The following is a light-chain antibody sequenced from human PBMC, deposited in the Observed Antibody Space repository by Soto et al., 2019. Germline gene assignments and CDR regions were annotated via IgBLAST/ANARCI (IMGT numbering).Light chain of an antibody. CDR2: RNS. V-gene: IGLV1-47*01. CDR1: SSNIGSNF. CDR3: AAWDDSLKGEL. Sequence: QSVLTQPPSASGTPGQTVIISCSGNSSNIGSNFVFWYRQLPGAAPTLLIYRNSQRPSGVPDRFSGSKFGTSASLAISGLRSEDEAHYYCAAWDDSLKGELFGGGTKLTVL. J-gene: IGLJ2*01.